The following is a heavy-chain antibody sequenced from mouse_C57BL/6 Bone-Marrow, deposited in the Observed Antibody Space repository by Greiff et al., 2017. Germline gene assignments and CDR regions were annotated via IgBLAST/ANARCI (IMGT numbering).Heavy chain of an antibody. CDR2: IHPNSGST. CDR3: ASPHDYGSSLYYYAMDY. J-gene: IGHJ4*01. CDR1: GYTFTSYW. V-gene: IGHV1-64*01. D-gene: IGHD1-1*01. Sequence: QVQLQQPGAELVKPGASVKLSCKASGYTFTSYWMHWVKQRPGQGLEWIGMIHPNSGSTNYNEKFKSKATLTVDKSSSTAYMQLSSLTSEDSAVYYCASPHDYGSSLYYYAMDYWGQGTSVTVSS.